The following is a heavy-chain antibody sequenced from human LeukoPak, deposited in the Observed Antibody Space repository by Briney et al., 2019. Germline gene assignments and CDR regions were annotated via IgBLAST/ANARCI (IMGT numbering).Heavy chain of an antibody. Sequence: SETLSLTCTVSGGSISSGDYYWSWIRQPPGKGLEWIGYIYYSGSTYYNPSLKSRLTMSVDTSKSQFFLKLSSVTAADTAVYYCARGGHGSRDSFDYWGQGTLVTVSS. V-gene: IGHV4-30-4*01. CDR3: ARGGHGSRDSFDY. J-gene: IGHJ4*02. CDR1: GGSISSGDYY. D-gene: IGHD6-13*01. CDR2: IYYSGST.